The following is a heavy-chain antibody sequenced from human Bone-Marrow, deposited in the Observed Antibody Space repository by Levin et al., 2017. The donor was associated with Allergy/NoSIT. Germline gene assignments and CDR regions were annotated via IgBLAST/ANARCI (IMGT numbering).Heavy chain of an antibody. CDR2: ISYDGSNT. CDR3: ARMFASMARDVRRRAFDI. CDR1: GFTLNAFA. J-gene: IGHJ3*02. D-gene: IGHD3-10*01. V-gene: IGHV3-30-3*01. Sequence: SGGSLRLSCEAAGFTLNAFAMHWVRQAPGKGLEWVAVISYDGSNTYYADSVKGRFTISRDNANNTVYLQVVSLRAEDTAVYYCARMFASMARDVRRRAFDIWGQGTLVTVSS.